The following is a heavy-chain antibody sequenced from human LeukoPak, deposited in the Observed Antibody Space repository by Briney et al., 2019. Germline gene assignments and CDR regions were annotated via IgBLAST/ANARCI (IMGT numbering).Heavy chain of an antibody. CDR3: AREEGVDGTSGINN. Sequence: PGGSLRLSCAASGFTFSTYGMPWVRQAPGKGLEWVSDIWYNGNTYYADSVKGRFTISRDNSKSTLYPQMNSLRAEDTAVYYCAREEGVDGTSGINNWGQGTLVIVSS. CDR2: IWYNGNT. CDR1: GFTFSTYG. V-gene: IGHV3-33*01. J-gene: IGHJ4*02. D-gene: IGHD4-23*01.